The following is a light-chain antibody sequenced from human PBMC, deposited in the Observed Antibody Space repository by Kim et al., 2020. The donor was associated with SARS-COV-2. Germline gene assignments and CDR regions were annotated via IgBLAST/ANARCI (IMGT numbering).Light chain of an antibody. V-gene: IGLV1-51*01. CDR1: SSNIGNNF. Sequence: QSVLTQPPSVSAAPGQKVTISCSGSSSNIGNNFVSWYQQLPGAAPKLIIYDDDKRPSGIPDRFSGSKSGTSATLDITGLQTGDEADYYCGTWDSRLSGVFGTGTKVTVL. J-gene: IGLJ1*01. CDR2: DDD. CDR3: GTWDSRLSGV.